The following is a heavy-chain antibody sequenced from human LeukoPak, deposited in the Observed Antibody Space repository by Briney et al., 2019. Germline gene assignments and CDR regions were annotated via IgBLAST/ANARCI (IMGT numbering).Heavy chain of an antibody. CDR1: GYTFTDYY. V-gene: IGHV1-2*06. CDR3: ARDFERPDY. Sequence: GASVKVSCKASGYTFTDYYIHWVRQAPGQGLEWMGRINPNSGGANYAQKFQGRVTMTTETSISTAYMELRRLRSDDTAVYYCARDFERPDYWGQGTLVTVSS. CDR2: INPNSGGA. J-gene: IGHJ4*02.